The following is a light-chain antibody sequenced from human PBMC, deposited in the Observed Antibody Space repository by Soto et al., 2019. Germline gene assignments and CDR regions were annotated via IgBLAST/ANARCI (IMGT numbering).Light chain of an antibody. V-gene: IGKV3-20*01. Sequence: EIVLTQSPGTLSLSPGERATLSCRASQSVSSSYLAWYQQKPGQAPRLLIYGASSRATGIPDRFSGSGSGTDFTLTISRLAPEDFAVYCCQQHGGSPQTFGQGTKLEIK. J-gene: IGKJ2*01. CDR3: QQHGGSPQT. CDR1: QSVSSSY. CDR2: GAS.